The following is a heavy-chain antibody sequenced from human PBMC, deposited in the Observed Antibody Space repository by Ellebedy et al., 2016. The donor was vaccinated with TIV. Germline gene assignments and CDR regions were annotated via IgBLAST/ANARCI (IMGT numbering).Heavy chain of an antibody. D-gene: IGHD6-19*01. CDR3: ARGTVALQPLKYFDS. J-gene: IGHJ4*02. V-gene: IGHV4-61*01. CDR1: GGSVSSGSYY. Sequence: SETLSLTXTVSGGSVSSGSYYWSWIRQPPGKGLEWIGNIYYSENTNYNPSLKSRVTIFIDTSKNQFSLKLSSLTAADTAVYYCARGTVALQPLKYFDSWGRGTLVIVSS. CDR2: IYYSENT.